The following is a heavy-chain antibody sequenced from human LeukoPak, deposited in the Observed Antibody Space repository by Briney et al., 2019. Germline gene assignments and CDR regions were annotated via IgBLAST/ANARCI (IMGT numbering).Heavy chain of an antibody. CDR3: ARVGIADSSSWYVWFDP. Sequence: SETLSLTCTVSGGSISSYYWSWIRQPPGKGLEWIGYIYYSGSTNYNPSLKSRVTISVDTSKNQFSLKLSSVTAADTAVYYCARVGIADSSSWYVWFDPWGQGTLVTVSS. J-gene: IGHJ5*02. V-gene: IGHV4-59*01. CDR2: IYYSGST. D-gene: IGHD6-13*01. CDR1: GGSISSYY.